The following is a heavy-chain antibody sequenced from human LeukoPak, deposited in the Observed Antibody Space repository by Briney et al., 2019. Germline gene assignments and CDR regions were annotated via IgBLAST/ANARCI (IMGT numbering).Heavy chain of an antibody. CDR3: ARVAEYSTAGMRY. Sequence: GGSLRLSCAASGFIFSNYWMHWARQAPGKGLVWVSRISSDGSSTTYADSVKGRFTISRDNAKNTLYLQMNSLRAEDTALYYCARVAEYSTAGMRYWGQGTLVTVSS. CDR2: ISSDGSST. V-gene: IGHV3-74*01. D-gene: IGHD6-6*01. CDR1: GFIFSNYW. J-gene: IGHJ4*02.